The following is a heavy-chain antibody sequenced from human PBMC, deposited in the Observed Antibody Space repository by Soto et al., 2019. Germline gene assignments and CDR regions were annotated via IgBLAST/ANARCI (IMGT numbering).Heavy chain of an antibody. V-gene: IGHV3-48*02. CDR2: VSNSSSSM. D-gene: IGHD2-15*01. CDR1: GFSFSAYR. J-gene: IGHJ6*02. Sequence: EVQLVESGGVFVQPGGSLRLSCAASGFSFSAYRLNWVRQAPGTGRARVSDVSNSSSSMSYACSVKVRSTISRDNAQHAMFLQMNSLTDEDTAGSYWARDLTYCSGGSCYYGMDCWGQGTMVTVSS. CDR3: ARDLTYCSGGSCYYGMDC.